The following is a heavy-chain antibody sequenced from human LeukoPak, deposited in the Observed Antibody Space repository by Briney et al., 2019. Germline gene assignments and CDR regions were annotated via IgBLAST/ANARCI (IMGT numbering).Heavy chain of an antibody. J-gene: IGHJ4*02. Sequence: GRSLRLSCAASGFTFISYGMHWVRQAPGKGLEWVAVIWYDGSNKYYADSVKGRFTISRDNSKNTLYLQMNSLRAEDTAVYYCARYAYYGSGPLGYWGQGTLVTVSS. CDR2: IWYDGSNK. D-gene: IGHD3-10*01. CDR1: GFTFISYG. CDR3: ARYAYYGSGPLGY. V-gene: IGHV3-33*01.